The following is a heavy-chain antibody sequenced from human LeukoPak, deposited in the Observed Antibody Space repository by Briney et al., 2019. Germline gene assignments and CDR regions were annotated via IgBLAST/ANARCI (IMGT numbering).Heavy chain of an antibody. V-gene: IGHV4-61*08. D-gene: IGHD1-26*01. CDR3: ARGDRSGSSDY. CDR2: IYTSGST. J-gene: IGHJ4*02. CDR1: GGSISSGGYY. Sequence: PSETLSLTCTVSGGSISSGGYYWSWIRQHPGKGLEWIGYIYTSGSTNYNPSLKSRVTMSVDTSKNQFSLKLSSVTAADTAVYYCARGDRSGSSDYWGQGTLVTVSS.